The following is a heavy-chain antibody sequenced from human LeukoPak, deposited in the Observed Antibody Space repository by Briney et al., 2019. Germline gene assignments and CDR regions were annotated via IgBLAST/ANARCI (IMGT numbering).Heavy chain of an antibody. D-gene: IGHD6-13*01. CDR3: ASTSGT. CDR1: GFTFSSYA. V-gene: IGHV3-30-3*01. J-gene: IGHJ5*02. Sequence: GGSLRLSCAASGFTFSSYAMHWVRQAPGKGLEWVAVISYDGSNKYYAASVKGRFTISRDNSKNTLYLQMNSLRAEDTAVYYCASTSGTWGQGTLVTVSS. CDR2: ISYDGSNK.